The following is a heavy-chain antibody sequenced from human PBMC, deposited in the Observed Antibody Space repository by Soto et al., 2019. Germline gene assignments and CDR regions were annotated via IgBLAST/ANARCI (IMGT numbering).Heavy chain of an antibody. CDR1: GFTFSSYE. J-gene: IGHJ5*02. Sequence: GGSLRLSCAASGFTFSSYEMNWVRQAPGKGLEWVSYISSSGSTIYYADSVKGRFTISRDNAKNSLYLQMNSLRAEDTAVYYCAREGEDIVVVTATSQGWFDPWGQGTLVTVSS. V-gene: IGHV3-48*03. CDR2: ISSSGSTI. CDR3: AREGEDIVVVTATSQGWFDP. D-gene: IGHD2-21*02.